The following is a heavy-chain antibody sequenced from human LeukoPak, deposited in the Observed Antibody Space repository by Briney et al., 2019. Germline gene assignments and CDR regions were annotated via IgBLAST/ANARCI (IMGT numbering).Heavy chain of an antibody. J-gene: IGHJ5*02. CDR2: IYTSGST. V-gene: IGHV4-61*02. CDR3: ARHASRKSWFDP. CDR1: GGSISSGSYY. D-gene: IGHD6-6*01. Sequence: SETLSLTCTVSGGSISSGSYYWSWIRQPAGKGLEWIGRIYTSGSTNYNPSLKSRVTISVDTSKNQFSLKLSSVTAADTAVYYCARHASRKSWFDPWGQGTLVTVSS.